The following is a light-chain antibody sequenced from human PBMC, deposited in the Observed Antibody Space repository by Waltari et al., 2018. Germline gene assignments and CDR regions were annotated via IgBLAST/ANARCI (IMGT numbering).Light chain of an antibody. CDR1: QSPLHSDVKTS. CDR2: EVS. J-gene: IGKJ3*01. CDR3: MQGLHPPLT. Sequence: DIVMTPTPLSLSVTPGQPAAISCKSSQSPLHSDVKTSLFWYLQKPGQSPQLLTYEVSSRFSGVPDRFSGSGLGTDFTLKISRVEAEDVGVYYCMQGLHPPLTFGPGTKVEIK. V-gene: IGKV2-29*02.